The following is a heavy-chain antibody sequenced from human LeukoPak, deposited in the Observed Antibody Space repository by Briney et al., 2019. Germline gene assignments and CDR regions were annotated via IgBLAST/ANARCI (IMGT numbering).Heavy chain of an antibody. V-gene: IGHV4-59*01. D-gene: IGHD5-18*01. CDR3: ARGGWDTAFDY. CDR2: IYNSGST. Sequence: PSETLSLTCTVSGGSINSYYWSWIRQSPGKGLEWIGHIYNSGSTNYNPSIKSRVTISLDPSKSQFSLKLSSVTAADTVVYYCARGGWDTAFDYCGRGTLVTVSS. CDR1: GGSINSYY. J-gene: IGHJ4*02.